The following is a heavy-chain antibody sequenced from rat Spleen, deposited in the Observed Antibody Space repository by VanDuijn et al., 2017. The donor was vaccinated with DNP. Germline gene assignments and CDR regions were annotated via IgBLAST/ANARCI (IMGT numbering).Heavy chain of an antibody. CDR3: ARRRLPYWYFDF. CDR2: INPGRGGT. V-gene: IGHV1-43*01. J-gene: IGHJ1*01. Sequence: QVQLQQSGAELAKPGSSVKISCKASGYTFPTYYITWIKQTTGQGLEYLGYINPGRGGTNYNEKFKGKATLTVDTSSSTAFMQLSSLTPDDSAVYYCARRRLPYWYFDFWGQGVMVTVSS. CDR1: GYTFPTYY. D-gene: IGHD1-4*01.